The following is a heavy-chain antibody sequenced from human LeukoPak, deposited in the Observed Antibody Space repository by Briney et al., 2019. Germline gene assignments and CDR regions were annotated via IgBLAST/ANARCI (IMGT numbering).Heavy chain of an antibody. V-gene: IGHV3-30*02. CDR1: GFTFSSYG. CDR3: AKDLYDFWSGYYPKYNWFDP. J-gene: IGHJ5*02. CDR2: IRYDGSNK. Sequence: GGSLRLSCAASGFTFSSYGMLWVRQAPGKGLEWVAFIRYDGSNKYYADSVKGRFTISRDNSKNTLYLQMNSLRAEDTAVYYCAKDLYDFWSGYYPKYNWFDPWGQGTLVTVSS. D-gene: IGHD3-3*01.